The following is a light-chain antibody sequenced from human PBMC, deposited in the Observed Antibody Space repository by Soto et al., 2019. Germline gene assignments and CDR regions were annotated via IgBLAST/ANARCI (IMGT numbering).Light chain of an antibody. V-gene: IGLV2-8*01. CDR1: SSDVGSYNY. CDR3: SSYAGTNNV. J-gene: IGLJ1*01. CDR2: EVT. Sequence: QSVLTQPPSASGSPGQSVTISCTGTSSDVGSYNYVSWYQQHPGKAPKLMIYEVTKRPSGVPDRFSGSKSGNTASLTVSGLQAEDEADYYCSSYAGTNNVLGTGTKLTVL.